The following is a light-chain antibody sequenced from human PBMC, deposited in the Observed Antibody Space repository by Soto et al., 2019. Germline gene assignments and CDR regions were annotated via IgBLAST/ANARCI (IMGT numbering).Light chain of an antibody. Sequence: LALTQSQATLSLSPGERATLSCRASQSFSRSQLAWYQQKTGQAPRLLIYGVSSRATGIPDRFSGSGSGTDFTLTIGRLEPGDFAVYYCLHYGGSPLTLGQGTRLEIK. CDR2: GVS. J-gene: IGKJ5*01. CDR1: QSFSRSQ. V-gene: IGKV3-20*01. CDR3: LHYGGSPLT.